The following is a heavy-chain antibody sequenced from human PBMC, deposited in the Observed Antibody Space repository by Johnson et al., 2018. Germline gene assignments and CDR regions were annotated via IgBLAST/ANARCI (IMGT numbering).Heavy chain of an antibody. D-gene: IGHD2-15*01. J-gene: IGHJ1*01. CDR3: TKDHDCSGGSCYADYFQH. CDR2: IRSRASGGTT. CDR1: GFTLADYS. Sequence: EVQLLETGGGLVQXGRSLRLSCTASGFTLADYSMSWFRQAPGKGLEWLGFIRSRASGGTTEYAASVSGRFTISRDASKSIADLKMNSLKTEDTAMYYCTKDHDCSGGSCYADYFQHWGQGTLVTVSS. V-gene: IGHV3-49*03.